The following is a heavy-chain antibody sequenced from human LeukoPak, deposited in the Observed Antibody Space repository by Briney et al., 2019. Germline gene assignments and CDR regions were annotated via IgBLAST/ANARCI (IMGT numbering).Heavy chain of an antibody. Sequence: PGGSLRLSCAASGFTFTNYAMNWVRQAPGKGLEWVSSISSSSSYIYYADSVKGRFTISRDNAKNSLYLQMNSLRAEDTAVYYCARDHYSIAGATRVAPLDYWGQGTLVTVSS. CDR2: ISSSSSYI. D-gene: IGHD1-26*01. CDR1: GFTFTNYA. J-gene: IGHJ4*02. V-gene: IGHV3-21*01. CDR3: ARDHYSIAGATRVAPLDY.